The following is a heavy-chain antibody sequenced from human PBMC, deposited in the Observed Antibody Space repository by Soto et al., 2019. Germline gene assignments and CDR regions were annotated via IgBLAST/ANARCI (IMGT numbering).Heavy chain of an antibody. Sequence: GGSLRLSCAASGFTFSSYGMDGVRQAPGKGLEWVAVISYDGSNKYYADSVKGRFTISRDNSKNTLYLQMNSLRAEDTAVYYCAKVRRSIAAAGPFDYWGQGTLVTVSS. CDR2: ISYDGSNK. D-gene: IGHD6-13*01. CDR1: GFTFSSYG. J-gene: IGHJ4*02. V-gene: IGHV3-30*18. CDR3: AKVRRSIAAAGPFDY.